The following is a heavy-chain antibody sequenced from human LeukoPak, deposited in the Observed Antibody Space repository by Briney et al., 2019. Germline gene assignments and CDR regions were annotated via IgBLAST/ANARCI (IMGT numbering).Heavy chain of an antibody. CDR3: AREDIWPGGHYYDSSGYYYFKI. J-gene: IGHJ3*02. Sequence: PSQTLSLTCTVSGGSISSGDYYWSWIRQPPGRGLEWIGYIYYSGSTYYNPSLKSRVTISVDTSKNQFSLKLSSVTAADTAVYYCAREDIWPGGHYYDSSGYYYFKIWGQGTMVTVSS. V-gene: IGHV4-30-4*01. CDR1: GGSISSGDYY. CDR2: IYYSGST. D-gene: IGHD3-22*01.